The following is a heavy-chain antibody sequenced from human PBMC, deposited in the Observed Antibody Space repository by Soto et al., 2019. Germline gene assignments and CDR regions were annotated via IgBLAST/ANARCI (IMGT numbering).Heavy chain of an antibody. CDR1: GFIFSIYE. D-gene: IGHD3-22*01. Sequence: GGSLRLSCAASGFIFSIYEMNWVRQAPGKGLEWVSHTTGSGDVIYYADSVKGRFTISRDNVKNSLYLQMNSLRAEDTALYYCARSSGDYRPFDSWGQGTLVTVSS. CDR3: ARSSGDYRPFDS. CDR2: TTGSGDVI. J-gene: IGHJ4*02. V-gene: IGHV3-48*03.